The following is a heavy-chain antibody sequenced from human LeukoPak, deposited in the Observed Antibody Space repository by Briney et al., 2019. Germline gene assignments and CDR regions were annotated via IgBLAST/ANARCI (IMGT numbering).Heavy chain of an antibody. Sequence: SETLSLTCTVSGGSISSYYWSWIRQPPGKGPEWIGYIYYSGSTNYNPSLKSRVTISVDTSKNQFSLKLSSVTAADTAVYYCARIGYSSSWYPSVYYYYYMDVWGKGTTVTVSS. J-gene: IGHJ6*03. CDR2: IYYSGST. CDR3: ARIGYSSSWYPSVYYYYYMDV. V-gene: IGHV4-59*01. D-gene: IGHD6-13*01. CDR1: GGSISSYY.